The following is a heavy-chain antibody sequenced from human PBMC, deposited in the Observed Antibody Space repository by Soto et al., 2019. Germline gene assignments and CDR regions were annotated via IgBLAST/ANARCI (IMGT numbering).Heavy chain of an antibody. CDR1: GFSLTTDGVG. CDR2: IYWDDDE. Sequence: QITLKESGPTLVKPTQTLTLTCSFSGFSLTTDGVGVGWVRQPPGEALEWLALIYWDDDERYSPSLKTRLTITQDPSKNQVVLIMTNMAPVDPATYYCAHSRNLITEDAQVGDFDYWGQGTLVTVSS. D-gene: IGHD3-10*01. V-gene: IGHV2-5*02. CDR3: AHSRNLITEDAQVGDFDY. J-gene: IGHJ4*02.